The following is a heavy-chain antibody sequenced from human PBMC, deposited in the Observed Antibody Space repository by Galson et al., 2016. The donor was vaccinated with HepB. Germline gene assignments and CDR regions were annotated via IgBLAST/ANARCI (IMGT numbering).Heavy chain of an antibody. CDR1: GFTFTTYA. Sequence: SLRLSCAASGFTFTTYAMSWVRQAPGKGLEWVASISGGDDNSFCADSVKGRFTISRDNSKNTVSLQMYSLRAEDTAVYYCAKLSITNIRSGYYGFPNLRGQGTLVTVSS. V-gene: IGHV3-23*01. J-gene: IGHJ4*02. CDR3: AKLSITNIRSGYYGFPNL. D-gene: IGHD3/OR15-3a*01. CDR2: ISGGDDNS.